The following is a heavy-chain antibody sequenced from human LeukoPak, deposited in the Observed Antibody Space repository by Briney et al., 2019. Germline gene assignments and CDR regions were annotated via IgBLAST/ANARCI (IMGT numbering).Heavy chain of an antibody. CDR3: ARLSCSSTSCYYYYGMDV. CDR2: IYYSGGT. CDR1: GGSISSYY. Sequence: SETLSLTCTVSGGSISSYYWSWIRQPPGKGLEWIGYIYYSGGTNYNPSLKSRVTISVDTSKNQFSLKLSSVTAADTAVYYCARLSCSSTSCYYYYGMDVWGQGTTVTVSS. D-gene: IGHD2-2*01. V-gene: IGHV4-59*08. J-gene: IGHJ6*02.